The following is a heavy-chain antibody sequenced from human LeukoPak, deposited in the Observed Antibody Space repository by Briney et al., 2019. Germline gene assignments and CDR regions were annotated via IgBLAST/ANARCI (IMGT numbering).Heavy chain of an antibody. D-gene: IGHD5-12*01. CDR3: VRHFHGSGYDVDL. CDR2: IIYSGNT. J-gene: IGHJ5*02. V-gene: IGHV4-39*01. Sequence: SETLSLTCTAFSGSISSTSYYWGWIRQAPGKGLEWIGGIIYSGNTYYNPSLKSRVTISVDTTKNQFSLKLTSVTAADTAVYFCVRHFHGSGYDVDLWGQGTLVAVSS. CDR1: SGSISSTSYY.